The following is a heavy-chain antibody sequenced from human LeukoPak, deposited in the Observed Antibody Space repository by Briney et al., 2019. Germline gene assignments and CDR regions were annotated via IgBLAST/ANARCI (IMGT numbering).Heavy chain of an antibody. V-gene: IGHV1-18*01. Sequence: ASVKVSCKASGYTFTSYGISWVRQAPGQGLEWMGWISAYNGNTTYAQKLQGRVTMTTDTSTSTASMELRSLRSDDTAVYYCARDGYIVVVPAAILGRDVYGMDVWGQGTTVTVSS. D-gene: IGHD2-2*01. J-gene: IGHJ6*02. CDR1: GYTFTSYG. CDR3: ARDGYIVVVPAAILGRDVYGMDV. CDR2: ISAYNGNT.